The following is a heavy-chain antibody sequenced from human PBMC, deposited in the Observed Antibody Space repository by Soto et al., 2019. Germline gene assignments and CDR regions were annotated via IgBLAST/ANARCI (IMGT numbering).Heavy chain of an antibody. Sequence: PSETLSLTCDVSGDTISTGGYTWAWIRQPPGKALEWIGHTYHSGNPYYNPSLKSRVIISVDRSKNQFSLKVRSVTAADTAVYYCAHRGNMYGNWDWGYFDYWGQGAQVTVSS. D-gene: IGHD7-27*01. CDR1: GDTISTGGYT. CDR3: AHRGNMYGNWDWGYFDY. J-gene: IGHJ4*02. CDR2: TYHSGNP. V-gene: IGHV4-30-2*01.